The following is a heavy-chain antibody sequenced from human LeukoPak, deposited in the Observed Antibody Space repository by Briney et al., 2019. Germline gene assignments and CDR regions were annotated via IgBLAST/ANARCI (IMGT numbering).Heavy chain of an antibody. CDR2: ISGYNGNT. D-gene: IGHD3-9*01. Sequence: ASVKVSCKASGYTFTSYGISWVRQAPGQGLEWMGWISGYNGNTNYAQKFQGRVTMTTDTSTNTAYMELRSLRSDDTAVYYCTREATGYSWFDPWGQGTLVTVSS. CDR3: TREATGYSWFDP. CDR1: GYTFTSYG. V-gene: IGHV1-18*01. J-gene: IGHJ5*02.